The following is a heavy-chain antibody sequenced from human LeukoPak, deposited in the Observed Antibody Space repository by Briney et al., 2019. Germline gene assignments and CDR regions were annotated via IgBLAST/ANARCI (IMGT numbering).Heavy chain of an antibody. CDR1: GFTLGNDG. Sequence: GGGLRLSCVASGFTLGNDGMDWVRQTPGKGGERVALIYYEGRTKFYSDSVKARFTISRDNSKTTFFLQMNSLITEDTAVYYCAKRPTIAAAGGGFYFYSWCQGTLVTVSS. V-gene: IGHV3-30*18. CDR3: AKRPTIAAAGGGFYFYS. D-gene: IGHD6-13*01. J-gene: IGHJ4*02. CDR2: IYYEGRTK.